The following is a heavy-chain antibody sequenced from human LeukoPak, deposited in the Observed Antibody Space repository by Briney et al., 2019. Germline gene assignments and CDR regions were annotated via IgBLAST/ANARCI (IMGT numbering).Heavy chain of an antibody. CDR2: INPNSGGT. CDR1: GYTFTGYY. Sequence: GASVKVSCKASGYTFTGYYMHWVRQAPGQGLEWMGWINPNSGGTNYAQKFQGRATMTRDTSISTAYMELSRLRSDDTAVYYCARAVPADGAYFDYWGQGTLVTVSS. J-gene: IGHJ4*02. CDR3: ARAVPADGAYFDY. D-gene: IGHD2-2*01. V-gene: IGHV1-2*02.